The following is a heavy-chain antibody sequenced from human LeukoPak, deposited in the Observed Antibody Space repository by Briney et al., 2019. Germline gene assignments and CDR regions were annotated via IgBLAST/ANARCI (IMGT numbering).Heavy chain of an antibody. D-gene: IGHD3-10*01. CDR1: GFTFSSYA. CDR2: ISSSGSPI. J-gene: IGHJ4*02. CDR3: ASFSHYYGSGSYYGYFDY. Sequence: QPGGSLRLSCAASGFTFSSYAMNWVRQAPGKGLEWVSYISSSGSPIYYADSVKGRFTISRDNAKNSLYLQMNSLRAEDTAVYYCASFSHYYGSGSYYGYFDYWGQGTLVTVSS. V-gene: IGHV3-48*03.